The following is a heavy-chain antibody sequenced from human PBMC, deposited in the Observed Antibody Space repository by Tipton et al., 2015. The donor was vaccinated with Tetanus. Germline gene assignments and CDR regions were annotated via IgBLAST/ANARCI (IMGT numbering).Heavy chain of an antibody. J-gene: IGHJ5*02. CDR3: ARSRGVRGVMGNWFDP. D-gene: IGHD3-10*01. V-gene: IGHV4-61*01. CDR1: GGSVSSGSYY. Sequence: TLSLTCTVSGGSVSSGSYYWSWIRQPPGKGLEWIGYIYYSGSTNYNPSLKSRVTISVDTSKNQFSLKLSSVTAADTAVYYCARSRGVRGVMGNWFDPWGQGPLVTVSS. CDR2: IYYSGST.